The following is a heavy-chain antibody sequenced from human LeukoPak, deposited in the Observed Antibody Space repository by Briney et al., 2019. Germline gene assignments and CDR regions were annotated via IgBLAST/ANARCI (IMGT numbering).Heavy chain of an antibody. D-gene: IGHD6-25*01. Sequence: GGSLRLSCAASGFTFSSYSINWVRQAPGRGLEWVSSISSSSSHIYYADSVKGRFTISRDNAKNSLYLQMNSLGVEDTAVYYCVRGGAGATIDDYFDYWGQGTLVTVPS. CDR2: ISSSSSHI. CDR3: VRGGAGATIDDYFDY. V-gene: IGHV3-21*01. J-gene: IGHJ4*02. CDR1: GFTFSSYS.